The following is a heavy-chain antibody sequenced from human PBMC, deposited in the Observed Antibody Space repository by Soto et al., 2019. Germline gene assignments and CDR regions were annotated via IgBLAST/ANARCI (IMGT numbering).Heavy chain of an antibody. D-gene: IGHD6-25*01. CDR3: ARGGQSLYYYYGMDV. Sequence: SETLSLTCAVSGGSISSGGYSWSWIRQPPGKGLEWIGYIYHSGSTYYNPSLKSRVTISVDRSENQFSLKLSSVTAADTAVYYCARGGQSLYYYYGMDVWGQGTTVTVSS. CDR2: IYHSGST. CDR1: GGSISSGGYS. V-gene: IGHV4-30-2*01. J-gene: IGHJ6*02.